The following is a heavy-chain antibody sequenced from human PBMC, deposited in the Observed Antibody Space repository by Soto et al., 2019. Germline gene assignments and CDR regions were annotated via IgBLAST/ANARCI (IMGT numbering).Heavy chain of an antibody. Sequence: QVVLQESGPGLVKPSETMALTCSVSGRSITSYYWRWVRQPPGKGLEWIGYIYDNGITSQNRSLTSRVTMSADTSQNQCSLKLTSVTGADTAVYYCARTYDSNGYASEFDSWGPGVLVTVTS. CDR3: ARTYDSNGYASEFDS. J-gene: IGHJ4*02. V-gene: IGHV4-59*12. D-gene: IGHD3-22*01. CDR1: GRSITSYY. CDR2: IYDNGIT.